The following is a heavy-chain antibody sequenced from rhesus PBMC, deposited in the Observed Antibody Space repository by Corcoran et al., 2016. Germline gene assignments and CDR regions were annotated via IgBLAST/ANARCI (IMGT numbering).Heavy chain of an antibody. J-gene: IGHJ6*01. CDR3: ARDQGVNGVDLDS. V-gene: IGHV3S18*01. CDR2: ISYTGGST. CDR1: GFRFSDCY. D-gene: IGHD3-34*01. Sequence: EVQLVESGGGLAKPGGSLSLSCAASGFRFSDCYMDWVRQPPGKGLERVSGISYTGGSTYYADSVKGRLTISRENAKNTLYLQMDSMRAEDTSVYYCARDQGVNGVDLDSWGQGVVVTVSS.